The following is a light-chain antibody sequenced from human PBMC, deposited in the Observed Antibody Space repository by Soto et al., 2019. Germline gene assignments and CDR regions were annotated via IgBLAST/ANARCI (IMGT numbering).Light chain of an antibody. Sequence: QSVLTQPPSVSGAPGQRVTISCTGSSSNIGAGYDVHWYQQLPGTAPKLLIYGNSNRPSGVPDRFSGSKSGTSASLAITRLQAEDEADYYSQSYDSSLSGAGVFGGGTKLTVL. CDR2: GNS. CDR3: QSYDSSLSGAGV. V-gene: IGLV1-40*01. CDR1: SSNIGAGYD. J-gene: IGLJ2*01.